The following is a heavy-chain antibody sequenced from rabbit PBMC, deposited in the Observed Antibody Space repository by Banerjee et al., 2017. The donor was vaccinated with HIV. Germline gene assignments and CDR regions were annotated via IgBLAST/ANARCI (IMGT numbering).Heavy chain of an antibody. V-gene: IGHV1S45*01. Sequence: QEQLVESGGGLVQPEGSLTLTCTASGFSFSSGYFMCWVRQAPGKGLEWIACIYVGSSGITYYANWAKGRFTISKTSSTTVTLQMTSLTAADTATYFCARDNYAGSGGYRIYYFNLWGPGTLVTVS. D-gene: IGHD8-1*01. J-gene: IGHJ4*01. CDR1: GFSFSSGYF. CDR3: ARDNYAGSGGYRIYYFNL. CDR2: IYVGSSGIT.